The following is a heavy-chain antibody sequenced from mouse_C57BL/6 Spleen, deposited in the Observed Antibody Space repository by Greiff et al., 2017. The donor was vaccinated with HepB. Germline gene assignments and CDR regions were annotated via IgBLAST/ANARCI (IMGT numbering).Heavy chain of an antibody. CDR3: ARVPSYDGYYAWFAY. CDR1: GFTFSSYA. Sequence: EVMLVESGGGLVKPGGSLKLSCAASGFTFSSYAMSWVRQTPEKRLEWVATISDGGSYTYYPDNVKGRFTISRDNAKNNLYLQMSHLKSGDTAMYYCARVPSYDGYYAWFAYWGQGALVTVSA. D-gene: IGHD2-3*01. V-gene: IGHV5-4*03. CDR2: ISDGGSYT. J-gene: IGHJ3*01.